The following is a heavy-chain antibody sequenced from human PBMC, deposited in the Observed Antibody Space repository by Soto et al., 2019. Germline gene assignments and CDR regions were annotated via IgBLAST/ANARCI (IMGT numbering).Heavy chain of an antibody. D-gene: IGHD3-16*01. V-gene: IGHV4-34*01. CDR1: GGFLSESC. J-gene: IGHJ5*02. Sequence: PSETLSLTCAVYGGFLSESCWTWIRQAPGKGLEWIGEINHVGGTNYNPSLKSRVTMSVDTSQNPFSLRLISVTAADTAMYFCVRIRYQLPSSVLWLDPWGQGTPVTVS. CDR3: VRIRYQLPSSVLWLDP. CDR2: INHVGGT.